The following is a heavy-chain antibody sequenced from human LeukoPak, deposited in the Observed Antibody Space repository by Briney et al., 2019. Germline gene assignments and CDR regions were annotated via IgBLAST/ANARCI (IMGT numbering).Heavy chain of an antibody. CDR3: ATWGIVVVPAAIYYYYYMDV. CDR1: GYTFTSYD. V-gene: IGHV1-8*01. D-gene: IGHD2-2*01. J-gene: IGHJ6*03. CDR2: MNPNSGNT. Sequence: ASVKVSCKASGYTFTSYDINWVRQATGQGLEWMGWMNPNSGNTGYAQKFQGRVTMTRNTSISTAYMELSSLRSEDTAVYYCATWGIVVVPAAIYYYYYMDVRGKGTTVTVSS.